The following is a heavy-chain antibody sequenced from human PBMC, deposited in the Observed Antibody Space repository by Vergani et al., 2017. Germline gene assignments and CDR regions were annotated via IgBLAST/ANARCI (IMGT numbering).Heavy chain of an antibody. V-gene: IGHV4-59*01. CDR3: AGNPYCGGDCYSYAFDI. D-gene: IGHD2-21*02. J-gene: IGHJ3*02. CDR2: IYYSGST. CDR1: GGSISSYY. Sequence: QVQLQESGPGLVKPSETLSLTCTVSGGSISSYYWSWFRQPPGKGLEWIGYIYYSGSTNYNPSLKSRVTISVDTSKNQFSLMLSSVTAADTAVYYCAGNPYCGGDCYSYAFDIWGQGTMVTVSS.